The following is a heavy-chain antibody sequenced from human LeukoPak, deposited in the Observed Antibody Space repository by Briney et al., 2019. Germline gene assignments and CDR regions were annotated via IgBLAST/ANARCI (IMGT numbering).Heavy chain of an antibody. J-gene: IGHJ3*02. CDR2: ISGSGGST. V-gene: IGHV3-23*01. D-gene: IGHD6-19*01. CDR1: GFTFDDYA. Sequence: GGSLRLSCAASGFTFDDYAMSWVRQAPGKGLEWVSAISGSGGSTYYADSVKGRFTISRDNSKKTLYLQMNSLRAEDTAVYYCAKDQRKVRGWYAFDIWGQGTMVTVSS. CDR3: AKDQRKVRGWYAFDI.